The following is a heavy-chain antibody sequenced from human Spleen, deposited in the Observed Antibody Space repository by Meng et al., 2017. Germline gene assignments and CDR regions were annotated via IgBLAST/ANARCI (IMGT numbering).Heavy chain of an antibody. J-gene: IGHJ4*02. CDR1: GDSISSDYF. CDR2: IYHGGST. D-gene: IGHD1-7*01. V-gene: IGHV4-30-4*01. Sequence: QVQLQESGPGLVKPSQTLSLTCTVSGDSISSDYFWSWIRQPPGKGLEWIGYIYHGGSTDYNPSLRSRVTISVDTSKNQFSLKLSSVTAADTAVYYCARRKAVTGTPFVYWDQGTLVTVSS. CDR3: ARRKAVTGTPFVY.